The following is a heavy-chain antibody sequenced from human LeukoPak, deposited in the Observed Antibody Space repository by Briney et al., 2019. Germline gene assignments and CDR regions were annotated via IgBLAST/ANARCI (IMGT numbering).Heavy chain of an antibody. D-gene: IGHD6-13*01. CDR1: GSSITSYY. CDR3: ASGPYPAAGTDHQFDY. Sequence: PSGTLSLTCTVSGSSITSYYWSWIRQSPGKGREWIGYIFYSGSTLYNPSLQSRVTISVDTSRHQFSLMLTSVTVADTAVYYCASGPYPAAGTDHQFDYWGQGTLVTVSS. CDR2: IFYSGST. V-gene: IGHV4-59*01. J-gene: IGHJ4*02.